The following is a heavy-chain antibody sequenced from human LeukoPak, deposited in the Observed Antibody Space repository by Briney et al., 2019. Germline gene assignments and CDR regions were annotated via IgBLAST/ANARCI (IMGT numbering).Heavy chain of an antibody. CDR1: GYTFTSYD. J-gene: IGHJ4*02. CDR3: ATSPPNWCFDY. CDR2: MSPSSGDT. Sequence: ASVKVSCKASGYTFTSYDINWVRQATGQGLEWMGWMSPSSGDTGYAQKFQGRVTMTRSTSISTAYMELSSLRSEDTAVYYCATSPPNWCFDYWGQGTLVTVSS. D-gene: IGHD7-27*01. V-gene: IGHV1-8*01.